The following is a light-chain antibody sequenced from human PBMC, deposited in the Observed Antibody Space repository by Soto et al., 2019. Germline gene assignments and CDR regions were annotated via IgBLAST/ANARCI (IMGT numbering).Light chain of an antibody. Sequence: DIQMTQSPSSLSASVGDRVTITCRASQGISNYLAWYQQKPGKVPQLLIYAASTLHSGLPSRFSGSGSGTDFTLTISNLQPEDFATYSCHKYKSDPLTFGQGTKVESK. CDR2: AAS. CDR3: HKYKSDPLT. J-gene: IGKJ1*01. CDR1: QGISNY. V-gene: IGKV1-27*01.